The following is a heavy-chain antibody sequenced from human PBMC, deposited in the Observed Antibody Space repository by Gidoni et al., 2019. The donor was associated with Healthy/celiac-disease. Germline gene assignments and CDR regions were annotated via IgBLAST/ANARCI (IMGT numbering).Heavy chain of an antibody. Sequence: EVQLVESGGGLVKPGGSLRLSCAASGFTLSSYSMNWVRQAPGKGLEWVSSISSSSSYIDYADSVKGRFTISRDNAKNSLYLQMNSLRAEDTAVYYCEGELVGATDWGQGTLVTVSS. CDR2: ISSSSSYI. V-gene: IGHV3-21*01. J-gene: IGHJ4*02. CDR1: GFTLSSYS. D-gene: IGHD1-26*01. CDR3: EGELVGATD.